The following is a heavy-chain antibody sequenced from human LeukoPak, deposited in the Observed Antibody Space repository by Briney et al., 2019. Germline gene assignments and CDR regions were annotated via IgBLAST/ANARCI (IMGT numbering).Heavy chain of an antibody. CDR2: INAGNGNT. J-gene: IGHJ4*02. Sequence: GASVKVSCKASGYTFTSYAMHWVRQAPGQRLEWMGWINAGNGNTKYSQKFQGRVTITRDTSASTAYMELSSLRSEDTAVYYCATVHRREYSSSWYPWSFDYWGQGTLVTVSS. D-gene: IGHD6-13*01. CDR3: ATVHRREYSSSWYPWSFDY. CDR1: GYTFTSYA. V-gene: IGHV1-3*01.